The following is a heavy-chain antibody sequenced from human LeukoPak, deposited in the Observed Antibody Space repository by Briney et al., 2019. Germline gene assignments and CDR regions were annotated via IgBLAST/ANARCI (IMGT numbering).Heavy chain of an antibody. V-gene: IGHV3-23*01. Sequence: GGSLRLSCAASGFTFSSYAMSWVRQAPGKGLEWVSGISGSGGSTYYADSVKGRFTISRDNSKNTLFLQMNSLRAEDTAVYYCAKEEYSGSLLTLDYWGQGTLVTVSS. CDR2: ISGSGGST. D-gene: IGHD1-26*01. CDR1: GFTFSSYA. CDR3: AKEEYSGSLLTLDY. J-gene: IGHJ4*02.